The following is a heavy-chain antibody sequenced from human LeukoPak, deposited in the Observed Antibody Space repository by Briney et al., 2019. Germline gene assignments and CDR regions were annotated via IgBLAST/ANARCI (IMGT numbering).Heavy chain of an antibody. CDR2: IYYSGTT. D-gene: IGHD3-10*01. CDR3: ARTRYYYNSRSYGAPYYFDY. V-gene: IGHV4-39*01. CDR1: GASISSSPSF. Sequence: PSETLSLTCTVSGASISSSPSFWGWIRQPPGKGLEWIGSIYYSGTTYYNPSLKSRVTISIDTSKNQFSLKLSSVTAADTAVYYCARTRYYYNSRSYGAPYYFDYWGQGTLVTVSS. J-gene: IGHJ4*02.